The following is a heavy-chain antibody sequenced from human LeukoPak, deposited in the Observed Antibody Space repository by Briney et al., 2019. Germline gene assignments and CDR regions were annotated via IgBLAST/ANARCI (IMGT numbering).Heavy chain of an antibody. D-gene: IGHD1-26*01. CDR3: AKDGGTHFDH. CDR2: ISSSGTTI. V-gene: IGHV3-48*01. Sequence: GGSLRLSCAASGFTFSSYAMHWVRQAPGKGLEWVSYISSSGTTISYAQSVKGRFTITRDNAQNSLTLHMNTLRADDTAVYYCAKDGGTHFDHWGQGTLVTDSS. CDR1: GFTFSSYA. J-gene: IGHJ4*02.